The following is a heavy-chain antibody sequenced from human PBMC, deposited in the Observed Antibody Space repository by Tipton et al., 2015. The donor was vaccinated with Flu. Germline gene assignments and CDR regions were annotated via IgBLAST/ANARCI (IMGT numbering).Heavy chain of an antibody. CDR1: GGSINSFY. D-gene: IGHD2-21*01. Sequence: TLSLTCTVSGGSINSFYWSWIRQPPGRGLEYIGDIFYTGSTTYNPALKSRVTISTDTSTNQVSLKMNSVIAADTAVYYCARGPPGPSIRAYYFDIWGQGALVTVSP. CDR2: IFYTGST. CDR3: ARGPPGPSIRAYYFDI. J-gene: IGHJ4*02. V-gene: IGHV4-59*01.